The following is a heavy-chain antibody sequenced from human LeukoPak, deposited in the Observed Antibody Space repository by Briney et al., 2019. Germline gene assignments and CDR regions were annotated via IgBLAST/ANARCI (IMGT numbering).Heavy chain of an antibody. D-gene: IGHD2-2*01. V-gene: IGHV3-21*01. CDR2: ISSSGAYI. CDR1: GFTFSSYS. Sequence: GGSLRLSCAASGFTFSSYSINWVRQAPGKGLEWVSSISSSGAYIYYADSVKGRFTISRDNAKNSLYLQMSSLRAEDTAVYYCASSGSCSSTSCYVGYMDVWGKGTTVTVSS. J-gene: IGHJ6*03. CDR3: ASSGSCSSTSCYVGYMDV.